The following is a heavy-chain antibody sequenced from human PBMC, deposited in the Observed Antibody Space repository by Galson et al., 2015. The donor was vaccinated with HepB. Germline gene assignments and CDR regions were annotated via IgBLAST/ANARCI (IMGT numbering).Heavy chain of an antibody. CDR3: AHGPNYYDSSRAWFDP. V-gene: IGHV2-5*02. Sequence: PALVKPPQTLTLTCTFSGFSLSTSGVGVAWIRQPPGKALEWLALIYWDDDKRYSPSLKSRLTITKDISKNQVVLTMTNMDPVDTATYYCAHGPNYYDSSRAWFDPWGQETLVTVSS. J-gene: IGHJ5*02. CDR2: IYWDDDK. D-gene: IGHD3-22*01. CDR1: GFSLSTSGVG.